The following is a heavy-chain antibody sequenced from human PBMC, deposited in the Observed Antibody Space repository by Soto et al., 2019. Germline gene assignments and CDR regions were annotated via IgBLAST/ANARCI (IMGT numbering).Heavy chain of an antibody. CDR3: ARSGYDSSYWYFDL. CDR2: INAGNGNT. Sequence: ASVKVSCKASGYTFTSYAMHWVRQAPGQRLEWMGWINAGNGNTKYSQKFQGRVTMTRDTSASTAYMELSRLRSDDTAVYYCARSGYDSSYWYFDLWGRGTLVTVS. CDR1: GYTFTSYA. J-gene: IGHJ2*01. V-gene: IGHV1-3*01. D-gene: IGHD5-12*01.